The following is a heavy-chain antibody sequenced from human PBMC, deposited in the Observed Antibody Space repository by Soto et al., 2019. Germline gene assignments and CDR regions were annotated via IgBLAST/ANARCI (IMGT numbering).Heavy chain of an antibody. CDR3: ARECSSTSCSVYYYYGMDV. CDR1: GGSISSGGYY. D-gene: IGHD2-2*01. CDR2: IYYSGST. J-gene: IGHJ6*02. V-gene: IGHV4-31*03. Sequence: PSEPLSLTCTVSGGSISSGGYYWSWIRQHPGKGLEWIGYIYYSGSTYYNPSLKSRVTISVDTSKNQFSLKLSSVTAADTAVYYCARECSSTSCSVYYYYGMDVWGQGTTVTVSS.